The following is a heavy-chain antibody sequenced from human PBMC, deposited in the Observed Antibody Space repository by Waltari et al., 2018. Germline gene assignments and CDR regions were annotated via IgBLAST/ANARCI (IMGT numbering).Heavy chain of an antibody. CDR2: ISSSSSTI. V-gene: IGHV3-48*01. CDR1: GFTFSSYA. Sequence: EVQLLESGGGLVQPGGSLRLSCAASGFTFSSYAMSWVRQAPGKGLEWVSYISSSSSTIYYADSVKGRFTISRDNAKNSLYLQMNSLRAEDTAVYYCARRTSNWGQGTLVTVSS. CDR3: ARRTSN. J-gene: IGHJ4*02. D-gene: IGHD2-2*01.